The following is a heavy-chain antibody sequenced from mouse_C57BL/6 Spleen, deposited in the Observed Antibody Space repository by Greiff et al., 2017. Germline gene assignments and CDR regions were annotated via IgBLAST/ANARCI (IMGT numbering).Heavy chain of an antibody. J-gene: IGHJ3*01. CDR2: ISDGGSYT. D-gene: IGHD2-5*01. CDR3: AREGVYSNSAWFAY. CDR1: GFTFSSYA. V-gene: IGHV5-4*01. Sequence: EVQRVESGGGLVKPGGSLKLSCAASGFTFSSYAMSWVRQTPEKRLEWVATISDGGSYTYYPDNVKGRFTISRDNAKNNLYLQMSHLKSEDTAMYYCAREGVYSNSAWFAYWGQGTLVTVSA.